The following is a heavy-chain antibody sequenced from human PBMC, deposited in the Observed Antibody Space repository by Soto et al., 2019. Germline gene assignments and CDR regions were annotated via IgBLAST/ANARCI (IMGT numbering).Heavy chain of an antibody. Sequence: QVQLVQSGAEVQKPGSSVKVSCKASGGTFSPYTINWVRQAPGQGLEWMGRIIPFHGVTNYAQKFQARVTITAYKSTSTAYMELRGLRFEDTAMYYCTRDWEITVSTWSFGGFWGRGTLVTVSS. V-gene: IGHV1-69*08. CDR3: TRDWEITVSTWSFGGF. J-gene: IGHJ4*02. CDR2: IIPFHGVT. CDR1: GGTFSPYT. D-gene: IGHD3-10*01.